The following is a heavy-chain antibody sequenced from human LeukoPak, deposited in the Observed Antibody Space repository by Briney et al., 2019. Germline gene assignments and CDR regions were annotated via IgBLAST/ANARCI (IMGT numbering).Heavy chain of an antibody. Sequence: PSETLSLTCTVSGGSISSSNYYWGWIRQPPGKGLEWIGSIYYSGSTYYNPSLKSRVTISVDTSKNQFSLKLSSVTAADTAVCYCARGIKVRGVGYYYMDVWGKGTTVTVSS. D-gene: IGHD3-10*01. V-gene: IGHV4-39*07. CDR2: IYYSGST. J-gene: IGHJ6*03. CDR3: ARGIKVRGVGYYYMDV. CDR1: GGSISSSNYY.